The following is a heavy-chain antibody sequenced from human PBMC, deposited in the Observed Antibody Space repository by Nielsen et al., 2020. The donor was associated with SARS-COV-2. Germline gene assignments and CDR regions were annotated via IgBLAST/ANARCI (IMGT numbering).Heavy chain of an antibody. CDR3: AKEGGDTATIHN. J-gene: IGHJ4*02. V-gene: IGHV3-23*01. D-gene: IGHD5-18*01. CDR1: GFTFSSYA. CDR2: ISGSGGST. Sequence: GESLKISCAASGFTFSSYAMNWVRQAPGKGLEWVSAISGSGGSTYYADSVKGRFTISRDNSKNKLYLQMNSLRAEDTAVYYCAKEGGDTATIHNWGQGTLVTVSS.